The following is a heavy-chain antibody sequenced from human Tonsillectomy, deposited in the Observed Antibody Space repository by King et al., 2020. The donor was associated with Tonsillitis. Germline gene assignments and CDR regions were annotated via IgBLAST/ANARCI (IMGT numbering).Heavy chain of an antibody. CDR2: IKEDGSEK. J-gene: IGHJ5*02. CDR3: ARYCSGGSCYSWGNYFDP. CDR1: GFTFSSYW. Sequence: QLVESGGGLVQPGGSLRLSCAASGFTFSSYWMSWVRQAPGKGLEWVANIKEDGSEKYYVDSVKGRFTISRDNAKNSLYLQMSSLRAEDTAVYYCARYCSGGSCYSWGNYFDPWGQGTLVTVSS. V-gene: IGHV3-7*03. D-gene: IGHD2-15*01.